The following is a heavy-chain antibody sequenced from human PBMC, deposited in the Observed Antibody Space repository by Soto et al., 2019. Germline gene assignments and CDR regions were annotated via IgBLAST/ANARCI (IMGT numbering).Heavy chain of an antibody. CDR2: IYYSGST. Sequence: SETLSLTCTVSGGSISSSSYYWGWIRQPPGKGLEWIGSIYYSGSTYYNPSLKSRVTISVDTSKNQFSLKLSSVTAADTAVYYCASFYGSGSRYYYGVDVWGQGTTVT. D-gene: IGHD3-10*01. CDR3: ASFYGSGSRYYYGVDV. CDR1: GGSISSSSYY. J-gene: IGHJ6*02. V-gene: IGHV4-39*01.